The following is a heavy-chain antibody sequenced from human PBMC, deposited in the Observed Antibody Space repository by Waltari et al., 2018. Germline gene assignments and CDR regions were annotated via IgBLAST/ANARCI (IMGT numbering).Heavy chain of an antibody. V-gene: IGHV3-74*01. CDR3: VKHLSYSGSF. D-gene: IGHD1-26*01. J-gene: IGHJ4*02. CDR1: GFTFSSYW. CDR2: INSDGITT. Sequence: EMQLVESGGGLVQPGGSLRLSCVASGFTFSSYWMHWVRQAPEKGLVGVARINSDGITTHYADSVKGRFTISRDNAKNTVYLQMNSLRAEDTALYYCVKHLSYSGSFWGQGTPVTVSS.